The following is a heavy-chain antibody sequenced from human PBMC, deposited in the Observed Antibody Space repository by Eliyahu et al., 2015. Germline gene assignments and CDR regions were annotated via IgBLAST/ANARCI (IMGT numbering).Heavy chain of an antibody. CDR1: GGTFSXYA. CDR2: IIPIFGTA. CDR3: ASNAIQFDYGDYKDAFDI. V-gene: IGHV1-69*01. J-gene: IGHJ3*02. Sequence: QVQLXQSGAEVKKPGSSVXVSCKASGGTFSXYAISWVRQAPGQGLEWMGGIIPIFGTANYAQKFQGRVTITADESTSTAYMELSSLRSEDTAVYYCASNAIQFDYGDYKDAFDIWGQGTMVTVSS. D-gene: IGHD4-17*01.